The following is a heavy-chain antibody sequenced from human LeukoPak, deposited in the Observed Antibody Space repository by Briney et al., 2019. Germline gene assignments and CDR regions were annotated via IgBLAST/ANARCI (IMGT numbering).Heavy chain of an antibody. D-gene: IGHD5-24*01. Sequence: SETLSLTCTVSGGSISSSTYYWGWIRQPPGKGLEWIGSIYNSGSTYYNPSLKSRVTISVDTSKNQFSLKLSSVTAADTAVYYCARNSWLQHFDYWGQGTLVTVFS. J-gene: IGHJ4*02. CDR1: GGSISSSTYY. CDR2: IYNSGST. V-gene: IGHV4-39*01. CDR3: ARNSWLQHFDY.